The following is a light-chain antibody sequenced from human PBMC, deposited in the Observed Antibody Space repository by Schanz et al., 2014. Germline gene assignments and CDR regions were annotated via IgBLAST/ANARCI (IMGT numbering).Light chain of an antibody. CDR3: SSHGGSRV. V-gene: IGLV2-8*01. J-gene: IGLJ3*02. Sequence: QSALTQPPSASGSPGQSVTISCTGTSSDVGGYDYVSWYQQHPGKVPKLMIYEVTKRPSGVPDRFSGSKSGNTASLTVSGLQAEDEADYYCSSHGGSRVFGGGTKLTVL. CDR1: SSDVGGYDY. CDR2: EVT.